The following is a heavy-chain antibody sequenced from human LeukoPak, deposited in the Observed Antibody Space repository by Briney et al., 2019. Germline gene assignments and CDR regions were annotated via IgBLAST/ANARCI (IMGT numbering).Heavy chain of an antibody. CDR1: GGSISSSSYY. D-gene: IGHD1-26*01. CDR2: IYYSGST. Sequence: SETLSLTCTVSGGSISSSSYYWGWIRQPPGKGLEWIGSIYYSGSTYYNPSLKSRVTISVDTSKNQFSLKLSSVTAADTAVYYCASPLLGANPDAFDIWGQGTMVTVSS. V-gene: IGHV4-39*01. CDR3: ASPLLGANPDAFDI. J-gene: IGHJ3*02.